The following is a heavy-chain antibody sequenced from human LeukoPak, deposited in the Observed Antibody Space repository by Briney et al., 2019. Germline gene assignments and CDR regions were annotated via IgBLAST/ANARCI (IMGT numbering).Heavy chain of an antibody. Sequence: SETLSLTCTVSGGSISTSSYYWGWIRQPPGEGLECIGNIYYSGSTYYNASLQSRVTISIDTSKNQFSLRLNSVTAADTAMYFRVKSGGYGLIDYWGQGTLVTVSS. CDR3: VKSGGYGLIDY. J-gene: IGHJ4*02. CDR1: GGSISTSSYY. CDR2: IYYSGST. V-gene: IGHV4-39*01. D-gene: IGHD1-26*01.